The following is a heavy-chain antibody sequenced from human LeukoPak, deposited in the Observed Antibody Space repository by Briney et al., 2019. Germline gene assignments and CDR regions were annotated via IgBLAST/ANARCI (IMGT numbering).Heavy chain of an antibody. J-gene: IGHJ4*02. CDR1: GFIFDDYA. D-gene: IGHD2-2*01. CDR3: AKGVRRYSSSTSCNYFDY. CDR2: ISWNSGSI. V-gene: IGHV3-9*01. Sequence: PGGSLRLSCAASGFIFDDYAMHWARQAPGKGLEWVSGISWNSGSIGYADSVKGRFTISRDNAKNSLYLQMNSLRAEDTALYYCAKGVRRYSSSTSCNYFDYWGQGTLVTVSS.